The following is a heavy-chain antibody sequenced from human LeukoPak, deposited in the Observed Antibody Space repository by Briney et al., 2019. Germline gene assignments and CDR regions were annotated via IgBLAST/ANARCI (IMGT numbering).Heavy chain of an antibody. CDR2: IYYSGST. Sequence: PPETLSLTCTVSGGSISSSISYWSWIRQPPGKGLEWIATIYYSGSTYYSPSLKSRVTISVDTSKNQFSLKLSSVTAADTAVYYCARRYCSSTSCLLSWFDPWGQGTLVTVSS. CDR1: GGSISSSISY. CDR3: ARRYCSSTSCLLSWFDP. J-gene: IGHJ5*02. D-gene: IGHD2-2*01. V-gene: IGHV4-39*01.